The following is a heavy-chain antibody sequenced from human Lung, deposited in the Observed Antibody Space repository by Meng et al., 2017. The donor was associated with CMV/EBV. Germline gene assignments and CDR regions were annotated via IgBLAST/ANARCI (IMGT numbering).Heavy chain of an antibody. CDR2: ISSSCSTI. J-gene: IGHJ5*02. V-gene: IGHV3-11*01. CDR3: AREVAYDFWSGYNWFDP. D-gene: IGHD3-3*01. CDR1: GFTFSDYY. Sequence: GGSLRLSCAASGFTFSDYYMSWMRQAPGKGLEWASYISSSCSTIYYADSVKGRFTISRDNAKNSLYLQMNSLRAEDTAVYYCAREVAYDFWSGYNWFDPWGQGTLVTVSS.